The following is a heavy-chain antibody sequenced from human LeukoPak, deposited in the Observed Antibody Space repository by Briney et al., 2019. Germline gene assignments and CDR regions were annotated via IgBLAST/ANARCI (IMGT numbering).Heavy chain of an antibody. D-gene: IGHD4-23*01. Sequence: ASVKVSCKASGYTFTSYAMNWVRQAPGQGLEWMGWINANTGNPTYAQGFTGRFVFSLDTSVSTAYLQISSLKAEDTAVYYCASPAYGGGFVFDYWGQGTLVTVSS. J-gene: IGHJ4*02. CDR3: ASPAYGGGFVFDY. CDR2: INANTGNP. CDR1: GYTFTSYA. V-gene: IGHV7-4-1*02.